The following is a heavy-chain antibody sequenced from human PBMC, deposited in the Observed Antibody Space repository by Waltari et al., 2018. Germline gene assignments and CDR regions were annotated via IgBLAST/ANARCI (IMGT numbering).Heavy chain of an antibody. D-gene: IGHD3-22*01. J-gene: IGHJ3*02. CDR3: ARDLFDYYDSSGLLSGI. V-gene: IGHV1-69*01. Sequence: QVQLVQSGAEVTKPGSSVKVSCKASGGTCSSYASCWVRQAPGQGLEWMGGIIPIFGTANYAQKFQGRVTITADESTSTAYMELSSLRSEDTAVYYCARDLFDYYDSSGLLSGIWGQGTMVTVSS. CDR2: IIPIFGTA. CDR1: GGTCSSYA.